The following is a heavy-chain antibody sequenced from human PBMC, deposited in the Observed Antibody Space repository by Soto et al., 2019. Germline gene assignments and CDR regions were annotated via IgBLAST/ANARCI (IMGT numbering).Heavy chain of an antibody. CDR3: AREWANY. D-gene: IGHD1-26*01. V-gene: IGHV3-21*01. J-gene: IGHJ4*02. CDR2: ITGSSAYI. CDR1: GFAFSSYG. Sequence: LRLSCAASGFAFSSYGMNWVRQAPGKGLEWVSSITGSSAYIHYADSVRGRFTISRDNAKNSLYLQMNSLRAEDTAVYYCAREWANYWGQGTLVTVSS.